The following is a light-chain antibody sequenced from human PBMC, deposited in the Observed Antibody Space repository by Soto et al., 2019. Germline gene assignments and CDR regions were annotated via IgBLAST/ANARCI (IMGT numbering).Light chain of an antibody. V-gene: IGKV3-20*01. CDR1: ETLSSNS. CDR2: AAS. J-gene: IGKJ4*01. Sequence: EIVLTQSPGTLSLSPGERATLSCRASETLSSNSLAWYQQRPGQTPRVLVYAASNRATGIPDNFSGSGSGTDFTLTISRLEPEDFAVYYCQQYESLPITFGGGTKVDI. CDR3: QQYESLPIT.